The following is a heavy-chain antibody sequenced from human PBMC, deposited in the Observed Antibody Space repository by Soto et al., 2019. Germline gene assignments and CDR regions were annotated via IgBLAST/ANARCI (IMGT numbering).Heavy chain of an antibody. J-gene: IGHJ4*02. V-gene: IGHV3-30*18. CDR1: GFSLSSFG. Sequence: GGSLRLSCEAYGFSLSSFGLHWVRQAPGKGLEWVAVISHDGTFKDYADSVKGRFTISRDNSESTLFLQMNSLGPNDTAVYYCAKDYGPKAPYPYSNTHTDFWGQGTRVTVSS. CDR2: ISHDGTFK. D-gene: IGHD6-13*01. CDR3: AKDYGPKAPYPYSNTHTDF.